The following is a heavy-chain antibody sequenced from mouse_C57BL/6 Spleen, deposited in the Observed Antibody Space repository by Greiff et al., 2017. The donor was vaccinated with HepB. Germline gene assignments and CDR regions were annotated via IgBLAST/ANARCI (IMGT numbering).Heavy chain of an antibody. V-gene: IGHV1-15*01. CDR3: TRSYYDYDDYFDY. D-gene: IGHD2-4*01. CDR2: IDPETGGT. CDR1: GYTFTDYE. J-gene: IGHJ2*01. Sequence: VQLQQSGAELVRPGASVTLSCKASGYTFTDYEMHWVKQTPVHGLEWIGAIDPETGGTAYNQKFKGKAILTADKSSSTAYMELRSLTSEDSAVYYCTRSYYDYDDYFDYWGQGTTLTVSS.